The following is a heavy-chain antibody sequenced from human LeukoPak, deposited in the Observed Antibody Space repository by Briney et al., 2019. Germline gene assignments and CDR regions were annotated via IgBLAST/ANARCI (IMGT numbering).Heavy chain of an antibody. D-gene: IGHD2-15*01. CDR2: INHSGST. V-gene: IGHV4-34*01. Sequence: PSETLSLTCAVYGGSFSGYYWSWIRQPPRKRLEWIGEINHSGSTNYNPSLKSRVTISVDTSKNQFSLKLSSVTAADTAVYYCARVDCSGGSCYLYFDYWGQGTLVTASS. CDR1: GGSFSGYY. CDR3: ARVDCSGGSCYLYFDY. J-gene: IGHJ4*02.